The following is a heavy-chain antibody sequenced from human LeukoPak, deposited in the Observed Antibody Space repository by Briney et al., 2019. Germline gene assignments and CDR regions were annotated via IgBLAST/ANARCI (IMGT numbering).Heavy chain of an antibody. J-gene: IGHJ4*02. V-gene: IGHV4-30-2*01. Sequence: SQTLSLTCTVSGGSISSGGYYWSWIRQPPGKGLEWIGYIYHSGSTYYNPSLKSRVTISVDRSKNQFSLKLSSVTAADTAVYYCHHSSSWPSLDYWGRGTLVTVSS. CDR3: HHSSSWPSLDY. CDR1: GGSISSGGYY. D-gene: IGHD6-13*01. CDR2: IYHSGST.